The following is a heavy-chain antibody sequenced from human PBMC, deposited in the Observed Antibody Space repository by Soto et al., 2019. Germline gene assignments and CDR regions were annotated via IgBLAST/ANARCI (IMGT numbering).Heavy chain of an antibody. Sequence: GASVKVSCKASGGTFSSYAISWVRQAPGQGLEWMGGIIPIFGTANYAQKFQGRVTITADESTSTAYMELSSLRSEDTAVYYCARDCSSTSCWDLGLDPWGQGTLVTVSS. J-gene: IGHJ5*02. CDR3: ARDCSSTSCWDLGLDP. CDR2: IIPIFGTA. D-gene: IGHD2-2*01. CDR1: GGTFSSYA. V-gene: IGHV1-69*13.